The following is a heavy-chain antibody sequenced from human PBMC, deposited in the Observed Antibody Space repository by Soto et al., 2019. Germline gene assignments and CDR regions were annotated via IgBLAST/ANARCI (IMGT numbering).Heavy chain of an antibody. D-gene: IGHD1-26*01. CDR1: GGSISSGGYS. Sequence: SETLSLTCAVSGGSISSGGYSWSWIRQPPGKGLEWIGYIYHSGSTYYNPSLKSRVTISVDRSKNQFSLKLSSVTAADTAVYYCARILGGSPTFFDYWGQGTLVTVSS. CDR3: ARILGGSPTFFDY. J-gene: IGHJ4*02. CDR2: IYHSGST. V-gene: IGHV4-30-2*01.